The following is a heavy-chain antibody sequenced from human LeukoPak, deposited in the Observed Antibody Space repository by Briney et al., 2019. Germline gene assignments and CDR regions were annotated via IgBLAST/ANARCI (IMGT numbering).Heavy chain of an antibody. V-gene: IGHV3-23*01. CDR3: AKLGSYGSGSYYNV. D-gene: IGHD3-10*01. Sequence: GGSLRLSCAASGFTFSSYAMSWVRQAPGKGLEWFSAISGSGGSTYYADSVKGRFTISRDNSKNTLYLQMNSLRAEDTAVYYCAKLGSYGSGSYYNVWGQGTLVTVSS. CDR1: GFTFSSYA. J-gene: IGHJ4*02. CDR2: ISGSGGST.